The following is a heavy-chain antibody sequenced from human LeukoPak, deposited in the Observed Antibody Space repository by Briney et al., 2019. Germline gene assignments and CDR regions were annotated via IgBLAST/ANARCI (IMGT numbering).Heavy chain of an antibody. V-gene: IGHV4-34*01. CDR3: ARFGYYDSTLAFDY. CDR2: INHSGST. CDR1: GGSFSGYY. D-gene: IGHD3-22*01. Sequence: PSETLSLTCAVYGGSFSGYYWSWIRQPPGKGLEWIGEINHSGSTNYNPSLKSRVTISVDTSKNQFSLKLSSVTAADTAVYYCARFGYYDSTLAFDYWGQGTLVTVSS. J-gene: IGHJ4*02.